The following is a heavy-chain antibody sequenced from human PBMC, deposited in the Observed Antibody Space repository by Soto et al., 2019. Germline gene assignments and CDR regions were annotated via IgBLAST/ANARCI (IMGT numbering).Heavy chain of an antibody. CDR2: INPSGGST. Sequence: GASVKVSCKASGYTFTSYYMHWVRQAPGQGLEWMGIINPSGGSTSCAQKFQGRVTMTRDTSTSTVYMELSSLRSEDTAVYYCARERSRRVGATNYNWFDPWGQGTLVTVSS. CDR1: GYTFTSYY. CDR3: ARERSRRVGATNYNWFDP. D-gene: IGHD1-26*01. V-gene: IGHV1-46*01. J-gene: IGHJ5*02.